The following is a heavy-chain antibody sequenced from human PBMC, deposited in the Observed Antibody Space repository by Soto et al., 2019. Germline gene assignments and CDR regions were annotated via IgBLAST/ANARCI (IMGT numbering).Heavy chain of an antibody. CDR1: GSSFTSYW. D-gene: IGHD2-21*02. CDR2: IYPGDSDT. CDR3: ARQTVVTRDYCIVL. V-gene: IGHV5-51*01. Sequence: GESLKISCNGSGSSFTSYWIGWVSQMPGQVLQLMGIIYPGDSDTRYSPSFQGQVTISSDNSISTAYLKWRSLKASETAMYYFARQTVVTRDYCIVLGRQWTRVTVSS. J-gene: IGHJ6*02.